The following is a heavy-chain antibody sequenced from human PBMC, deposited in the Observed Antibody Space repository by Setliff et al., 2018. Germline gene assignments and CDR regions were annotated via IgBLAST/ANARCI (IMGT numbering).Heavy chain of an antibody. V-gene: IGHV4-39*07. J-gene: IGHJ4*02. CDR3: ARTLYDYDILIGPGYYFDY. CDR2: IYYSGST. Sequence: PSETLSLTCTVSGGSISSSSYYWGWIRQPPGKGLEWIGSIYYSGSTYYNPSLKSRVTISVDTSKNQFSLKLSSVTAADTAVYYCARTLYDYDILIGPGYYFDYWGQGTLVTVSS. CDR1: GGSISSSSYY. D-gene: IGHD3-9*01.